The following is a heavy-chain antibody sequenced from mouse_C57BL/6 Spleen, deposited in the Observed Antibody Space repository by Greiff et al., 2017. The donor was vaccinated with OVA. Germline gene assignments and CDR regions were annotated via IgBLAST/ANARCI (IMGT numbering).Heavy chain of an antibody. CDR1: GYSITSGYY. CDR2: ISYDGSN. CDR3: ARAYYGSSYWFAY. J-gene: IGHJ3*01. V-gene: IGHV3-6*01. D-gene: IGHD1-1*01. Sequence: EVQVVESGPGLVKPSQSLSLTCSVTGYSITSGYYWNWIRQFPGNKLEWMGYISYDGSNNYNPSLKNRISITRDTSKNQFFLKLNSVTTEDTATYYCARAYYGSSYWFAYWGQGTLVTVSA.